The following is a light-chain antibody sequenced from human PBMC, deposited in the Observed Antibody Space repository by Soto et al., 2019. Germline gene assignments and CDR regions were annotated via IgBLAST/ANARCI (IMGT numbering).Light chain of an antibody. CDR2: DAS. J-gene: IGKJ1*01. CDR1: QSIGTW. CDR3: QQYSDSSGA. V-gene: IGKV1-5*01. Sequence: DIQVTQSPSTLSASVGDRVTITCGASQSIGTWLAWYQQKPGKAPKLLIVDASTLESGVPSRFSGSGSGTDFTLTISSLQPDDFATYYCQQYSDSSGAFGQGTRVEIK.